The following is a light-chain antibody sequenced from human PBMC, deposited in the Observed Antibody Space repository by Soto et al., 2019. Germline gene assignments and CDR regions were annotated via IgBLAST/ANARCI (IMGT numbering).Light chain of an antibody. CDR3: TSHTSSDTWV. CDR1: SSDVGGYNR. CDR2: EVN. J-gene: IGLJ3*02. V-gene: IGLV2-14*01. Sequence: QSALTQPASVSGSPGQSITISCTGTSSDVGGYNRVSWYQQYPGKAPKLKIYEVNNRPSGVSNRFSGSKSGNTAFLIISGLQPEDEADYYCTSHTSSDTWVFGGGTKLTLL.